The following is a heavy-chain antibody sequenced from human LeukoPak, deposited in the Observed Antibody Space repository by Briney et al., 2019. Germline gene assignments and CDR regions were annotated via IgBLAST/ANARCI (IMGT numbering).Heavy chain of an antibody. CDR1: GYTFTSYD. Sequence: ASVKVSCKASGYTFTSYDISWVRQAPGQGLEWMGWISAYNGNTNYAQKLQGRVTMTTDTSTSTAYMELRSLRSDDTAVYYCARIKLVRGAPKADWFDPWGQGTLVTVSS. D-gene: IGHD3-10*01. CDR2: ISAYNGNT. V-gene: IGHV1-18*01. CDR3: ARIKLVRGAPKADWFDP. J-gene: IGHJ5*02.